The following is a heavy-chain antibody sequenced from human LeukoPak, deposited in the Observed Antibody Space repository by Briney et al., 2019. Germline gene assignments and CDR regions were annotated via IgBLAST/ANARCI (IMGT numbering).Heavy chain of an antibody. Sequence: GESLKISCKGSGYSFTSYWIGWVRRMPGKGLEWMGIIYPGDSDPRYSPSFQGQVTISADKSISTAYLQWSSLKASDTAMYYCARGCSSYDFWSGSFYMDVWGKGTTVTVSS. CDR2: IYPGDSDP. V-gene: IGHV5-51*01. CDR1: GYSFTSYW. D-gene: IGHD3-3*01. CDR3: ARGCSSYDFWSGSFYMDV. J-gene: IGHJ6*03.